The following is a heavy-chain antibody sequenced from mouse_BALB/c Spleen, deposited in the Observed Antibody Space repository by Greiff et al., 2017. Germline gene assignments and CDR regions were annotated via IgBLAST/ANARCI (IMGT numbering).Heavy chain of an antibody. Sequence: QVQLQQSGAELVRPGSSVKISCKASGYAFSSYWMNWVKQRPGQGLEWIGQIYPGDGDTNYNGKFKGKATLTADKSSSTAYMQLSSLTSEDSAVYFCARYGTGAMDYWGQGTSVTVSS. CDR2: IYPGDGDT. J-gene: IGHJ4*01. D-gene: IGHD4-1*01. CDR3: ARYGTGAMDY. V-gene: IGHV1-80*01. CDR1: GYAFSSYW.